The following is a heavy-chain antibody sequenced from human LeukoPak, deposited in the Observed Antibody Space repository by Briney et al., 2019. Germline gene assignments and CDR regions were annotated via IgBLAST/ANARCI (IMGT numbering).Heavy chain of an antibody. CDR1: GGSVSSGSYY. CDR2: IYYSGST. CDR3: ARLGGYSYGSSYYFDY. J-gene: IGHJ4*02. V-gene: IGHV4-61*01. D-gene: IGHD5-18*01. Sequence: SETLSLTCTVSGGSVSSGSYYWSWIRQPPGKGLEWIGYIYYSGSTNYNPSLKSRVTISVDTSKNQFSLRLSSVTAADTAVYYCARLGGYSYGSSYYFDYWGQGTLVTVSS.